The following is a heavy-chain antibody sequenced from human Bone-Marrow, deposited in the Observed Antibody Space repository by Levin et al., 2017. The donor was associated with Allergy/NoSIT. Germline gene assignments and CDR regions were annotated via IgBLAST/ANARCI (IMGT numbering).Heavy chain of an antibody. CDR3: VRESDSGSYSAN. CDR1: GFAFSDYS. D-gene: IGHD1-26*01. CDR2: IGGSGSPT. V-gene: IGHV3-48*04. Sequence: LSLTCAASGFAFSDYSMNWVRQAPGKGLEWLSYIGGSGSPTYHADSVKGRFTISRDNAKNSLYLQMISLRAEDTAVYYCVRESDSGSYSANWGQGTLVTVFS. J-gene: IGHJ4*02.